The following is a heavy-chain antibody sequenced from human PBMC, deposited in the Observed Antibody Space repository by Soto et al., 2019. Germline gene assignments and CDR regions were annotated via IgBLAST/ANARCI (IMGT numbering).Heavy chain of an antibody. CDR1: GGSISSSSYY. J-gene: IGHJ3*02. Sequence: QLQLQESGPGLVKPSETLSLTCTVSGGSISSSSYYWGWIRQPPGKGLEWIGSIYYSGSTYYNPSLKSRVTIPVDTSKNQYSLKLSSVTAADTAVYYCARSHSSSQKLLSNRNDAFDIWGQGTMVTVSS. V-gene: IGHV4-39*01. CDR2: IYYSGST. CDR3: ARSHSSSQKLLSNRNDAFDI. D-gene: IGHD6-13*01.